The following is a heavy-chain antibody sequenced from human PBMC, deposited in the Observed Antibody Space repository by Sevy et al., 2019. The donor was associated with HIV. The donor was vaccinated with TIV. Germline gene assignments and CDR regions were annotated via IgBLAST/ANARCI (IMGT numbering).Heavy chain of an antibody. CDR3: ARGAYCSGGSCSTQNWFDP. D-gene: IGHD2-15*01. CDR2: IYTGGNT. CDR1: GFIVSSNY. Sequence: GGSLRLSCAVSGFIVSSNYMTWVRQAPGKGLEWVSVIYTGGNTFYADSVRGRFTISRDNAKNSLYLQMNSLRAEDTAVYYCARGAYCSGGSCSTQNWFDPWGQGTLVTVSS. J-gene: IGHJ5*02. V-gene: IGHV3-53*01.